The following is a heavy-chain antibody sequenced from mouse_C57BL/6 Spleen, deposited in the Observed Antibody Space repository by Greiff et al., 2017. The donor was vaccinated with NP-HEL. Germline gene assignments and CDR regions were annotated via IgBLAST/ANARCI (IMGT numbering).Heavy chain of an antibody. J-gene: IGHJ4*01. Sequence: EVHLVESGGGLVQPGGSMKLSCVASGFTFSNYWMNWVRQSPGKGLEWVAHIRLKYDNYATHYAVSVKGRFTISRDDSKSSVYLQMNNLTAEDTGIYYCTGGRRGYAMDYWGQGTSVTVSS. CDR3: TGGRRGYAMDY. CDR1: GFTFSNYW. CDR2: IRLKYDNYAT. V-gene: IGHV6-3*01.